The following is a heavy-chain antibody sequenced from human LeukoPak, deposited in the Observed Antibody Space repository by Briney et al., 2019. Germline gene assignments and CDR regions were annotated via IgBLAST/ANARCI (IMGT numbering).Heavy chain of an antibody. CDR1: GFTFGTYW. CDR3: ARDGSGWSIY. CDR2: SNQDGGEK. Sequence: GGSLRLSCAASGFTFGTYWMSWLRQAPGKGLEWVANSNQDGGEKYYVDSVKGRFTISRDNAKNSLYLQMNSLRAEDTAVYYCARDGSGWSIYWGQGTLVTVSS. V-gene: IGHV3-7*01. J-gene: IGHJ4*02. D-gene: IGHD6-19*01.